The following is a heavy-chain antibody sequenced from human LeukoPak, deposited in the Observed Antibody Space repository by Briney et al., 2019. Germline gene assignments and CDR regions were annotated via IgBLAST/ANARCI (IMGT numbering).Heavy chain of an antibody. CDR3: ARGHVIATHIDY. V-gene: IGHV1-24*01. CDR2: FDPEDGEA. D-gene: IGHD2-21*01. J-gene: IGHJ4*02. CDR1: GYTLTELS. Sequence: ASVKVSCNVSGYTLTELSMHWVRQTPGKGLEWMGGFDPEDGEAVYAQKFQGRVTMTEDTSTDTAYMELSSLRSEDTAVYYCARGHVIATHIDYWGQGTLVTVSS.